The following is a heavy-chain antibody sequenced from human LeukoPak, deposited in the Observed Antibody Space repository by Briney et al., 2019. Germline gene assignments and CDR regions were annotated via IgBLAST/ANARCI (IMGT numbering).Heavy chain of an antibody. J-gene: IGHJ4*02. D-gene: IGHD1-1*01. CDR1: GGSISTTHW. V-gene: IGHV4-4*02. CDR2: IFQTGRT. CDR3: ARKNGYFDY. Sequence: PSETLSLTCAVSGGSISTTHWWSWVRQPPGKGLEWIGEIFQTGRTSYNPSLKSRLIISLDKSRNQFSLELSSVTAADTAVYYCARKNGYFDYWGQGTLVTVSS.